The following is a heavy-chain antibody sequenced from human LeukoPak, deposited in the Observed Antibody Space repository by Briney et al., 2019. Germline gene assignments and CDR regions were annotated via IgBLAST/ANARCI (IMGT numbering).Heavy chain of an antibody. Sequence: SETLSLTCNVSGDSFSIYYWSWIRQPAGKGLEWIGRIYTSGSTNYNPSLKSRVTMSVDTSKDQFSLKLSSVTAADTAVYYCARAYYYGSGSYLDYWGQGTLVTVSS. CDR1: GDSFSIYY. D-gene: IGHD3-10*01. J-gene: IGHJ4*02. CDR2: IYTSGST. V-gene: IGHV4-4*07. CDR3: ARAYYYGSGSYLDY.